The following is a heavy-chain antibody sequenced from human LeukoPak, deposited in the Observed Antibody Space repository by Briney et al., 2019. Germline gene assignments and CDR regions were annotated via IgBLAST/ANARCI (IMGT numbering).Heavy chain of an antibody. V-gene: IGHV3-66*02. CDR3: ARDLGYSSGLWSSRKKY. D-gene: IGHD6-19*01. J-gene: IGHJ4*02. CDR1: GFTVSSNY. CDR2: IYSGGST. Sequence: GGSLRLSCAASGFTVSSNYMIWLRQAPGKGLEWVSVIYSGGSTYYADSVKGRFTISRDNSKNTLYLQMNSLRAEDTAVYYCARDLGYSSGLWSSRKKYWGEGTLVTVSS.